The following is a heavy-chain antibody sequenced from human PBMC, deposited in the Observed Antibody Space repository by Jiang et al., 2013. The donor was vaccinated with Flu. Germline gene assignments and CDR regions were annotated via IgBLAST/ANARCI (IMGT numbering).Heavy chain of an antibody. J-gene: IGHJ6*02. D-gene: IGHD1-14*01. V-gene: IGHV2-5*01. Sequence: LEWLALIKWNDDKRFTPTLKTRLTITKDTSKNQVVLTMTNMDPVDTATYYCAHSLRWNHDYGMDVWGQGTTVTVSS. CDR3: AHSLRWNHDYGMDV. CDR2: IKWNDDK.